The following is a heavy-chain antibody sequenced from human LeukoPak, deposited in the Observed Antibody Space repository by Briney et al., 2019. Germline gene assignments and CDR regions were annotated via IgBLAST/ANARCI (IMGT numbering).Heavy chain of an antibody. CDR1: GFTFSGFG. CDR2: ISTSSSYI. J-gene: IGHJ6*03. Sequence: GGSLRLSCAASGFTFSGFGMNWVRQAPGKGLAWVSSISTSSSYIYYADSLKGRFTISRDNAKNSLYLQMNSLRAEDTAVYYCAREVYGSGSYYKYMDVWGKGTTVTVSS. D-gene: IGHD3-10*01. CDR3: AREVYGSGSYYKYMDV. V-gene: IGHV3-21*01.